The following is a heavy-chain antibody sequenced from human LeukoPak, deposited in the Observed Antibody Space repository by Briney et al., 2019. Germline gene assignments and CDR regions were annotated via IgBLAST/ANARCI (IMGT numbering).Heavy chain of an antibody. J-gene: IGHJ4*02. Sequence: PGGSLRLSCAASGFTFSSYWMAWVRQAPGKGLEWVANIKQDESDKNYVDSVRGRFTISRDNANNLMFLRMNSLRGEDTAVYYCARDVGGSLDYWGQGTLVTVSS. CDR1: GFTFSSYW. V-gene: IGHV3-7*03. CDR2: IKQDESDK. D-gene: IGHD2-15*01. CDR3: ARDVGGSLDY.